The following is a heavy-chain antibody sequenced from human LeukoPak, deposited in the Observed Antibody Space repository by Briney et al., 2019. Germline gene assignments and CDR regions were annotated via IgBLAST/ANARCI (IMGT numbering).Heavy chain of an antibody. V-gene: IGHV4-34*01. D-gene: IGHD3-3*01. CDR3: ARVGSLSGITIFGVDLTYGMDV. CDR1: GGSFSGYY. Sequence: SETLSLTCAVYGGSFSGYYWSWIRQPPGKWLEWIGEINHSGSTNYNPSLKSRVTISVDTSKNQFSLKLSSVTAADTAVYYCARVGSLSGITIFGVDLTYGMDVWGQGTTVTVSS. J-gene: IGHJ6*02. CDR2: INHSGST.